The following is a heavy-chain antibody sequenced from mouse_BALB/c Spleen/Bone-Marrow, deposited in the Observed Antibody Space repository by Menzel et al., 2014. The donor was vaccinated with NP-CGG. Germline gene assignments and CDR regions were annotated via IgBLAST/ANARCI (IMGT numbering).Heavy chain of an antibody. V-gene: IGHV14-3*02. CDR1: GFNIKDTY. J-gene: IGHJ3*01. CDR3: ARLDWFAY. Sequence: VQLQQPGAELVKPGASVKLSCTASGFNIKDTYMHWVKQRPEQGLEWIGRIDPANGNTKYDPKFQGKATITADTSSNTACLHGSSQTAEDTAVDYCARLDWFAYGGQGTLVTVSA. CDR2: IDPANGNT.